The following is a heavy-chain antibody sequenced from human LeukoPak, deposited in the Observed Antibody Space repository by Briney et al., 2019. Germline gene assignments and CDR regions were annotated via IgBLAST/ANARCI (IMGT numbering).Heavy chain of an antibody. CDR1: GFTFSNYW. J-gene: IGHJ4*02. CDR3: AKRDYSDSSTYSPLFDC. CDR2: IKGDGGSP. Sequence: GGSLRLSCAASGFTFSNYWMHWVRQAPGKGLVWVSRIKGDGGSPTYADSVKGRFTISRDNAKHTLYLQMNSLRAEDSAVYYCAKRDYSDSSTYSPLFDCWGQGTLVTVSS. D-gene: IGHD3-22*01. V-gene: IGHV3-74*01.